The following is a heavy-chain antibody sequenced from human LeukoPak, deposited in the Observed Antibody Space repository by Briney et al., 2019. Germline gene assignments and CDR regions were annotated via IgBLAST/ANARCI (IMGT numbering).Heavy chain of an antibody. V-gene: IGHV1-18*01. D-gene: IGHD6-13*01. CDR2: ISAYNGNT. CDR3: ARDMRDIAAAELDP. CDR1: GYTCTSYG. Sequence: GASVKVSCKASGYTCTSYGISWVRQAPGQGLEWMGWISAYNGNTNYAQKLQGRVTMTTDTSTSTAYMELRSLRSDDTAVYYCARDMRDIAAAELDPWGQGTLVTVSS. J-gene: IGHJ5*02.